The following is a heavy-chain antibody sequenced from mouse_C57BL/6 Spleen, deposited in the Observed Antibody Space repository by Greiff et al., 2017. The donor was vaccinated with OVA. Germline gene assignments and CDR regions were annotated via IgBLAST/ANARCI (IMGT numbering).Heavy chain of an antibody. V-gene: IGHV1-22*01. CDR2: INPNNGGT. D-gene: IGHD2-1*01. CDR3: ARYGNYDAMDY. Sequence: EVMLVESGPELVKPGASVKMSCKASGYTFTDYNMHWVKQSHGKSLEWIGYINPNNGGTSYNQKFKGKATLTVNKSSSTAYMELRSLTSEDSAVYYCARYGNYDAMDYWGQGTSVTVSS. J-gene: IGHJ4*01. CDR1: GYTFTDYN.